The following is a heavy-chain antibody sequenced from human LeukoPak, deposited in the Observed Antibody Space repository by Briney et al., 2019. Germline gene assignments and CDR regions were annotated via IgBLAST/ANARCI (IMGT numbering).Heavy chain of an antibody. Sequence: GGSLRLSCAASGFSFSDHWMDWVRQSPGKGMEWVANINQDGREGYYADSVKGRFTISRDNAKNSLYLQMNKLRAEDTAVYYCSRSLDYWGQGALVTVSS. CDR1: GFSFSDHW. CDR3: SRSLDY. J-gene: IGHJ4*02. V-gene: IGHV3-7*01. CDR2: INQDGREG.